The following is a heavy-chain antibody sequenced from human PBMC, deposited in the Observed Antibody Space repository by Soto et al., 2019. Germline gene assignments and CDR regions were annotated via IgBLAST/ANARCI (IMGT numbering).Heavy chain of an antibody. CDR3: ARDLVAVAGSNSDY. J-gene: IGHJ4*02. CDR1: GFTFSSYS. Sequence: GGSLSLSCAASGFTFSSYSMNWVRQAPGKGLEWVSYISSSSSSIYYADSVKGRFTISRDNAKNSLYLQMNSLRDEDTAVYYCARDLVAVAGSNSDYWGQGTLVTVSS. D-gene: IGHD6-19*01. CDR2: ISSSSSSI. V-gene: IGHV3-48*02.